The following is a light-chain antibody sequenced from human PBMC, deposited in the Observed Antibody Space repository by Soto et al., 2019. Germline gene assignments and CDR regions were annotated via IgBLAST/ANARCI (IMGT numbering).Light chain of an antibody. CDR2: GTS. CDR3: QQYSNSPPWT. CDR1: QSVGSNY. J-gene: IGKJ1*01. V-gene: IGKV3-20*01. Sequence: EIVLTQSPGTLSLSPGDRATLSCRASQSVGSNYLGWYQQKPGQTPRLLIYGTSNRATGIPDRFSGSGSRTDFTLTISRLEPEDFAVYYCQQYSNSPPWTFGQGTKVEIK.